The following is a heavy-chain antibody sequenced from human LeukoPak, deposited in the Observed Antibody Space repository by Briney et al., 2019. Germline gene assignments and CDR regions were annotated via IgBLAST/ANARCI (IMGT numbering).Heavy chain of an antibody. J-gene: IGHJ4*02. Sequence: GGSLRLXCEASGFNFGTFAMHWVRQAPGEGLEWLAIIWYDGSNKHYSDSVKGRFTISRDNSKSSLYLQMNSLRAEDTAVYYCRGTYYYGSGIDGDYFDYWGQGTLVTVSS. CDR2: IWYDGSNK. V-gene: IGHV3-33*01. D-gene: IGHD3-10*01. CDR1: GFNFGTFA. CDR3: RGTYYYGSGIDGDYFDY.